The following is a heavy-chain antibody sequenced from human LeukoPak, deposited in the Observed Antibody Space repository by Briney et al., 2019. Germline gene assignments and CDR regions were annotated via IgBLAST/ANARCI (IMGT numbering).Heavy chain of an antibody. Sequence: GGSLRLSCAASGFTFSDYYMSWIRQAPGKGLEWVSYISSSGSTMYYADSVKGRFTISRDNAKNSLYLQMNSLRAEDTAVYYCARVYYYDSSGYSNLFDYWGQGTLVTVSS. V-gene: IGHV3-11*04. CDR3: ARVYYYDSSGYSNLFDY. J-gene: IGHJ4*02. CDR1: GFTFSDYY. D-gene: IGHD3-22*01. CDR2: ISSSGSTM.